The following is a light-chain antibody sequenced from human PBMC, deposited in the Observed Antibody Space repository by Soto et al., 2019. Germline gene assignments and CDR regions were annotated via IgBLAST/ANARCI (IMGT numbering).Light chain of an antibody. CDR3: QQYGSSSWT. V-gene: IGKV3D-20*01. Sequence: EIVLTQSPATLSLSPGERATLSCGASQSVSSSYLAWYQQKPGLAPRLLNYDASSRATGIPDRFSGSGSGTDFTLTIRRLEPEDFAVYYCQQYGSSSWTFGQGTKVDIK. J-gene: IGKJ1*01. CDR2: DAS. CDR1: QSVSSSY.